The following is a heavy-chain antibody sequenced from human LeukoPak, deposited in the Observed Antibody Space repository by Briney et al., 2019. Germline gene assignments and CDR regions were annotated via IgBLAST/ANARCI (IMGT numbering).Heavy chain of an antibody. J-gene: IGHJ3*02. CDR1: GGSISSSSYY. CDR3: ARVRSGDSSGYYADAFDI. V-gene: IGHV4-39*07. CDR2: IYYSGST. D-gene: IGHD3-22*01. Sequence: SETLSLTCTVSGGSISSSSYYWGWIRQPPGKGLEWIGSIYYSGSTYYNPSLKSRVTISVDTSKNQFSLKLSSVTAADTAVYYCARVRSGDSSGYYADAFDIWGQGTMVTVSS.